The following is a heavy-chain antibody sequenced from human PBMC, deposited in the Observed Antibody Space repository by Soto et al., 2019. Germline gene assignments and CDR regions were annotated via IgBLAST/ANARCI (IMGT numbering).Heavy chain of an antibody. V-gene: IGHV6-1*01. CDR2: TYYRSKWYN. CDR3: ARAPGGIDAFDI. CDR1: GDSVSRNSAA. J-gene: IGHJ3*02. D-gene: IGHD3-16*01. Sequence: SQTLSLTCAISGDSVSRNSAAWHWIRQSPSRGLEWLGRTYYRSKWYNDYAVSVKSRISINPDTSKNQFSLQLNSVTPEDTAVYYCARAPGGIDAFDIWVQGTMVTASS.